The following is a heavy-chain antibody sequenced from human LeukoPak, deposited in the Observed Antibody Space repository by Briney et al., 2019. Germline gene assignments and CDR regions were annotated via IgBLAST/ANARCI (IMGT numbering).Heavy chain of an antibody. CDR1: GGSFSGYY. CDR3: ARGLRNYYGSGSYFEPFDY. J-gene: IGHJ4*02. CDR2: INHSGST. V-gene: IGHV4-34*01. Sequence: KPSETLSLTCAVYGGSFSGYYWSWIRQPPGKGLEWIGEINHSGSTNYNPSLKSRVTISVDTSKNQFSLKLGSVTAADTAVYYCARGLRNYYGSGSYFEPFDYWGQGTLVTVSS. D-gene: IGHD3-10*01.